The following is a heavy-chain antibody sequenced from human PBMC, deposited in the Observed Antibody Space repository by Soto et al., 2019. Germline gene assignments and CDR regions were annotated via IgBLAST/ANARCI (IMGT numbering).Heavy chain of an antibody. D-gene: IGHD2-15*01. Sequence: EVQLLESGGGLVQPGGSLRLSCAASGFTFSSYAMSWVRQAPGKGLEWVSAISGSGGSTYYADSVKGRFTISRDNSKNTLYLQMNSLRAEDTAVYYCAKVLLCSGGSCGLENAFDIWGQGTMVTVSS. J-gene: IGHJ3*02. CDR3: AKVLLCSGGSCGLENAFDI. CDR2: ISGSGGST. CDR1: GFTFSSYA. V-gene: IGHV3-23*01.